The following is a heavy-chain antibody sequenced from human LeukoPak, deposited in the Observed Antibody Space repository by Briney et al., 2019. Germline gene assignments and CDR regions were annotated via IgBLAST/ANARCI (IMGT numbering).Heavy chain of an antibody. CDR1: GGSISSGSYY. D-gene: IGHD4-17*01. Sequence: SETLSLTCTGSGGSISSGSYYWSWIRQPAGKGLEWIGRIYTSGSTNYNPSLKSRVTISVDTSKNQFSLKLSSVTAADTAVYYCARENSYGDYIDYWGQGTLVTVSS. CDR3: ARENSYGDYIDY. V-gene: IGHV4-61*02. CDR2: IYTSGST. J-gene: IGHJ4*02.